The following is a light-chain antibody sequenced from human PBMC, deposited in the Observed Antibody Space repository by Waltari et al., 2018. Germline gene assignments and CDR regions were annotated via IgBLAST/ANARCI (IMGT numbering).Light chain of an antibody. CDR2: DVT. CDR1: SGDIGGYHY. CDR3: TSYTSTNTVI. Sequence: QSAMTQPASVSGSPGPSITISCPGNSGDIGGYHYCLWYQQHPCKPPKLMIYDVTMWPSGVSNRFSGSKSGNTASLTISGLQAEDEADYYCTSYTSTNTVIFGGGTKVTV. V-gene: IGLV2-14*03. J-gene: IGLJ2*01.